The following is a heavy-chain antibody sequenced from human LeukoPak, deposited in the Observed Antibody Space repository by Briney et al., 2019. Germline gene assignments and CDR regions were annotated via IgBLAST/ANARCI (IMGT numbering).Heavy chain of an antibody. J-gene: IGHJ4*02. CDR2: INPHGGST. Sequence: GASVKVSCTPSVYTFSSYYLHWVRQAPGRGLEWMGIINPHGGSTTYAQKIQGRVTMTRDMSTSTVYMEVSSLRSEDTAVYYCARAYSGYGGYFDYWGQGTLVTVSS. V-gene: IGHV1-46*01. CDR1: VYTFSSYY. CDR3: ARAYSGYGGYFDY. D-gene: IGHD5-12*01.